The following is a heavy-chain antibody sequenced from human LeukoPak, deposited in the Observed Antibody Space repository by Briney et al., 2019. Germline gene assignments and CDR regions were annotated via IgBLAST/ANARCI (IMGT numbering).Heavy chain of an antibody. J-gene: IGHJ4*02. CDR3: ARVQGRYSYGSGFDS. V-gene: IGHV3-30*04. Sequence: GGSMRLSCPASRFTFSSYSMQWVRQAPAKGLEWVAVISYDGSNKYYADSVKGRFTISRDNSKNTLYLQMNSLRAEDTAVYYCARVQGRYSYGSGFDSWGQGTLVTVSS. CDR2: ISYDGSNK. D-gene: IGHD5-18*01. CDR1: RFTFSSYS.